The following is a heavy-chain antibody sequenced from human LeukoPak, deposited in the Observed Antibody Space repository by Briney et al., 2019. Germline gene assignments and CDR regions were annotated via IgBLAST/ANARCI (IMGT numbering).Heavy chain of an antibody. Sequence: GASVKVSCKASGYTFTGYYMHWVRQAPGQGLEWMGWINPNSGGTNYAQKFQGRVTMTRDTSISTAYMELSRLRSDDTAVYYCARGGKVRFLEWFRHPQIDYWGQGTLVTVSS. D-gene: IGHD3-3*01. CDR2: INPNSGGT. J-gene: IGHJ4*02. V-gene: IGHV1-2*02. CDR3: ARGGKVRFLEWFRHPQIDY. CDR1: GYTFTGYY.